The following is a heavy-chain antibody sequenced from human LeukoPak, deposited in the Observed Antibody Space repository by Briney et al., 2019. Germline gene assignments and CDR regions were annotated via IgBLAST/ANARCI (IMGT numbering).Heavy chain of an antibody. CDR3: AREGRWLQDPTYYYYGMDV. V-gene: IGHV3-21*01. J-gene: IGHJ6*02. CDR2: ISSSSSYI. Sequence: PGGSLRLSCAASGFTFSSYSMNWVRQAPGKGLEWVSSISSSSSYIYYADSVKGRFTISRDNAKNSLYLQMSSLRAEDTAVYYCAREGRWLQDPTYYYYGMDVWGQGTTVTVSS. D-gene: IGHD5-24*01. CDR1: GFTFSSYS.